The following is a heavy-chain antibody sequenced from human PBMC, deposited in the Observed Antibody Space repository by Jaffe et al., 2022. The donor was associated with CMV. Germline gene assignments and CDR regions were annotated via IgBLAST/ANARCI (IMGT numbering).Heavy chain of an antibody. CDR1: RGSISSSTYY. D-gene: IGHD6-13*01. J-gene: IGHJ4*02. V-gene: IGHV4-39*01. Sequence: QLQLQESGPGLVKPSETLSLTCTVSRGSISSSTYYWGWIRQPPGKGLEWIGSIYYSGSTYYSPSLKSRLTISVDTSKNHFSLKLSSVTAADTAVYYCARHPRPIAAGTSPYYFDYWGQGTLVTISS. CDR3: ARHPRPIAAGTSPYYFDY. CDR2: IYYSGST.